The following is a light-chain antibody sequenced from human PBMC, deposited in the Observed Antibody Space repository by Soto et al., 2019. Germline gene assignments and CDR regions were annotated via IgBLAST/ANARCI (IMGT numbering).Light chain of an antibody. CDR1: SGHSSYA. CDR3: QTWGTGIRV. Sequence: QLVLTQSPSASASLGASVNLTCTLSSGHSSYAIAWHQQQPEKGPRFLMMLNSDGSHNKGDGIPDRFSGSSSGTERYLTISRLQSEDEADYYCQTWGTGIRVFGGGTKVTVL. CDR2: LNSDGSH. V-gene: IGLV4-69*01. J-gene: IGLJ3*02.